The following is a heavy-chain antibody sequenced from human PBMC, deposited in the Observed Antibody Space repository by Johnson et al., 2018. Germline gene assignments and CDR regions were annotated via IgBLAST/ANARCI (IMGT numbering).Heavy chain of an antibody. CDR2: INGDGSST. Sequence: EVQLVETGGGLVQPGGSXRLSCATSGFIFKTYWMHWVRHAPGKGLEWVSRINGDGSSTTYADYVKGRFTISRDNAKNMLYLQMNSLRVEDAAVYYCAREEGFAYPMDVWGQGTTVTVSS. J-gene: IGHJ6*02. CDR3: AREEGFAYPMDV. V-gene: IGHV3-74*01. CDR1: GFIFKTYW.